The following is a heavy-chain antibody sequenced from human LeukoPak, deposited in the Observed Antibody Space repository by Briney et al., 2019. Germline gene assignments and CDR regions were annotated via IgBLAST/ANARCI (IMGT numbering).Heavy chain of an antibody. V-gene: IGHV4-61*08. CDR2: IYTSGST. Sequence: PSETLSLTCTVSGGSISSGGYYWSWIRQHPGKGLEWIGYIYTSGSTNYNPSLKSRVTISVDTSKNQFSLKLSSVTAADTAVYYCHQGYSYGLRANNKQKNYYYYYYMDVWGKGTTVTVSS. D-gene: IGHD5-18*01. CDR1: GGSISSGGYY. J-gene: IGHJ6*03. CDR3: HQGYSYGLRANNKQKNYYYYYYMDV.